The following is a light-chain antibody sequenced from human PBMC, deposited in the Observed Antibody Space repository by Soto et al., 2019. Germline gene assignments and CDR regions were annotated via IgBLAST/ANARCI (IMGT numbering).Light chain of an antibody. CDR2: GAS. CDR1: QTVSSY. J-gene: IGKJ5*01. V-gene: IGKV3-20*01. CDR3: QQYRTSPIT. Sequence: ENVLTQSPCTLSLSPGERATLSCRASQTVSSYLTWYQQSPGQAPRLLIYGASKRGTGIPDRFSGSGSGPDFTHTISRLEPEDFAIYYCQQYRTSPITFGQGKRLEIK.